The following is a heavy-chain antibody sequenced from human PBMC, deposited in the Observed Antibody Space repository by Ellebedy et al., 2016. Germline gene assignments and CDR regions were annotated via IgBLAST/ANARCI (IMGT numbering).Heavy chain of an antibody. D-gene: IGHD5-18*01. CDR2: IYYSGST. CDR3: ARVGYSYGYGMDV. Sequence: SETLSLTXTVSGGSISSYYWSWIRQPPGKGLEWIGYIYYSGSTNYNPSLKSRVTISVDTSKNQFSLKLSSVTAADTAVYYCARVGYSYGYGMDVWGQGTTVTVSS. J-gene: IGHJ6*02. V-gene: IGHV4-59*01. CDR1: GGSISSYY.